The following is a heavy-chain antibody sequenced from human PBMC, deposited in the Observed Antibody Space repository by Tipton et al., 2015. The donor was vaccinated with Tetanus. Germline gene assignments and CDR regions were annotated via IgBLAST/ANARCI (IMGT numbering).Heavy chain of an antibody. CDR1: GMRFSDYG. CDR3: TWGLGPGSFHYGMET. J-gene: IGHJ6*02. CDR2: IRGKNYGGTS. Sequence: SLRLSCTVSGMRFSDYGLGWFRRAPGKGLEWIGFIRGKNYGGTSEYAASVKGRLTISRDDSNSVAYLQMSSLRLEDSAVYSCTWGLGPGSFHYGMETRGPGTTVTVS. D-gene: IGHD3-10*01. V-gene: IGHV3-49*03.